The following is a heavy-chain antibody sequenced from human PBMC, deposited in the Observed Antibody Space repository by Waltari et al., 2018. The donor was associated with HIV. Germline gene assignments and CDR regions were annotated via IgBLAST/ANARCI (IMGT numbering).Heavy chain of an antibody. V-gene: IGHV3-21*02. J-gene: IGHJ4*02. Sequence: EVQLVESGGGLVKPGGSLRLSCTASGLTFSTEPMNWVRQAPGKGLEWVSSISSGTSYIYYADSVTGRFTVSRDNAKNSLFLQMNSLRADDTAVYYCARQQLGSGALDLWGQGTLVTVSS. CDR3: ARQQLGSGALDL. CDR2: ISSGTSYI. D-gene: IGHD3-10*02. CDR1: GLTFSTEP.